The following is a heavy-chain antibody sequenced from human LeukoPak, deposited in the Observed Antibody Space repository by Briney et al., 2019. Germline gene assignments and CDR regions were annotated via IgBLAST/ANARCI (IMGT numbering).Heavy chain of an antibody. V-gene: IGHV4-59*05. CDR2: IYYSGST. CDR1: GGSISSYY. D-gene: IGHD4-17*01. Sequence: PSETLSLTCTVSGGSISSYYWSWIRQPPGKGLEWIGSIYYSGSTYYNPSLKSRVTISVDTSKNQFSLKLSSVTAADTAVYYCATRLRVDYWGQGTLVTVSS. CDR3: ATRLRVDY. J-gene: IGHJ4*02.